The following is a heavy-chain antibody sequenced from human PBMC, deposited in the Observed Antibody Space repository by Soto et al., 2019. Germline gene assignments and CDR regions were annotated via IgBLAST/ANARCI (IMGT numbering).Heavy chain of an antibody. CDR3: ARDGVAVTTGISGY. Sequence: GASVKVSCKASGYTFTSYAISRVRQAPGQGLEWMGWINTYNGDTKYAQNFQGRVTMTTDTSTNTAYMELRSLRSDDTAVYYCARDGVAVTTGISGYWGQGTLVTVSS. V-gene: IGHV1-18*01. CDR1: GYTFTSYA. CDR2: INTYNGDT. J-gene: IGHJ4*02. D-gene: IGHD4-4*01.